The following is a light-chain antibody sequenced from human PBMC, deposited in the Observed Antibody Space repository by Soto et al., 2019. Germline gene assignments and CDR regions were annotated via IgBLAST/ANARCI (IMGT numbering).Light chain of an antibody. CDR2: GVS. V-gene: IGLV2-14*01. CDR3: ISYTGSSTSYV. J-gene: IGLJ1*01. CDR1: RGDIGSYNY. Sequence: SVLTQPASVSGSPGQSITISCSGTRGDIGSYNYVAWYQQFPGKTPKILIYGVSNRPSGVSSRFSGSKSGNTASLTISGLQAEDEADYYCISYTGSSTSYVFGSGTKVTVL.